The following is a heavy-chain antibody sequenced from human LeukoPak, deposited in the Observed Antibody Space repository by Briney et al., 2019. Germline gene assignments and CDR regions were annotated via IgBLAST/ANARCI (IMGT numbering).Heavy chain of an antibody. J-gene: IGHJ4*02. V-gene: IGHV3-30-3*01. Sequence: GGSLRLSCAASGFTFSSYAMHWVRQAPGKGLEWVAVISYDGSNKYYADSVKGRFTISRDNSKNTLYLQMNSLRAEDTAVYYCARGSPGYCSGGSCYSGLDYWGQGTLVTVSS. D-gene: IGHD2-15*01. CDR3: ARGSPGYCSGGSCYSGLDY. CDR1: GFTFSSYA. CDR2: ISYDGSNK.